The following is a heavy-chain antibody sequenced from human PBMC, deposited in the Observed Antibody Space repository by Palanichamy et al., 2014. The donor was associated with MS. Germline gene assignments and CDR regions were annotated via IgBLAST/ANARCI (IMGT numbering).Heavy chain of an antibody. J-gene: IGHJ6*02. Sequence: QVQLVQSGAEVKKPGSSVEVSCKASGATFNNHAINWVRQAPGQGLEWMGRLVPLLDITTHAQFAQDFQGRLTITADRSTSTSYLELTSLRSDDTAIYYCAIETKRVKGIVSAGPGYHFAMDLWGQGTTVIVSS. CDR3: AIETKRVKGIVSAGPGYHFAMDL. CDR2: LVPLLDITTHA. D-gene: IGHD5/OR15-5a*01. CDR1: GATFNNHA. V-gene: IGHV1-69*04.